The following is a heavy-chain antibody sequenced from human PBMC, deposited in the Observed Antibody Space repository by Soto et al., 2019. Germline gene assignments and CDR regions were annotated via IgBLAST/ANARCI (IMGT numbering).Heavy chain of an antibody. CDR3: ARLGTYDGMDV. V-gene: IGHV4-39*02. CDR2: ISYSGST. J-gene: IGHJ6*02. D-gene: IGHD1-1*01. Sequence: QLQLQESGPGLVKPSETLSLSCTVSGGSVSSSNWYWSWIRQPPGKGLEWIGSISYSGSTYYKPSLKSRLTESVDTSKNHFSLKLNSVTAADTAVYYCARLGTYDGMDVWGQGTTVTVSS. CDR1: GGSVSSSNWY.